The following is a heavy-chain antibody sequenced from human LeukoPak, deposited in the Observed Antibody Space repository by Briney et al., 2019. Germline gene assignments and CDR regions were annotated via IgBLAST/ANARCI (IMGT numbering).Heavy chain of an antibody. Sequence: SETLSLTCTVSGGSISSYYWSWIRQPPGKGLEWIWCIYYTGRTNYNPSLKSRVTISVDTSKNQFSLKLSSVTAADTAVYYCARDTSRDSSGLKWGQGTLVTVSS. CDR3: ARDTSRDSSGLK. J-gene: IGHJ4*02. CDR2: IYYTGRT. CDR1: GGSISSYY. D-gene: IGHD3-22*01. V-gene: IGHV4-59*12.